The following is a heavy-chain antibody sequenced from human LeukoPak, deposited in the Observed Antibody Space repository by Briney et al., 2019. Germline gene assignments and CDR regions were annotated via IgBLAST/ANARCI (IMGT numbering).Heavy chain of an antibody. D-gene: IGHD6-19*01. CDR2: IYYSGST. CDR3: ARGSVAGHFDY. V-gene: IGHV4-59*01. J-gene: IGHJ4*02. Sequence: SETLSLTCTVSGGSISSYYWSWIRQPPGKGLGWIGYIYYSGSTNYDPSLKSRVTISVDTSKNQFSLKLSSVTAADTAVYYCARGSVAGHFDYWGQGTLVTVSS. CDR1: GGSISSYY.